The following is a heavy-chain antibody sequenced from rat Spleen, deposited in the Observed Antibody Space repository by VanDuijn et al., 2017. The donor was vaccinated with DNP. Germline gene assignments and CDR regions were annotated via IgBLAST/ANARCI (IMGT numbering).Heavy chain of an antibody. Sequence: EVQLVETGGGLVQPGRSLKLSCAASGFTFSAYYMAWVRQAPAKGLEWVATISYYGSSTYYRDSVKGRFTISRDNAKSTLYLQMDSLRSEDTATYYCARQGGTTEDYWGQGVMVTVSS. CDR2: ISYYGSST. CDR1: GFTFSAYY. D-gene: IGHD1-5*01. J-gene: IGHJ2*01. V-gene: IGHV5-7*01. CDR3: ARQGGTTEDY.